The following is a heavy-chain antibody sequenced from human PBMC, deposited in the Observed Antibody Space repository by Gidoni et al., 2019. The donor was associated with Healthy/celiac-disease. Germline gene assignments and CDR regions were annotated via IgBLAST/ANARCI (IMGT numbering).Heavy chain of an antibody. J-gene: IGHJ4*02. Sequence: EVQLLESGGGLVQPGGSLRLSCAGAGFTFSSYALSWVRPAPGKGLEWVPAISGSGGSTYYADSVKGRFTISRDNSKNTLYLQMNSLRAEDTAVYYCAKSPVRGVIISTDYWGQGTLVTVSS. CDR2: ISGSGGST. D-gene: IGHD3-10*02. CDR1: GFTFSSYA. V-gene: IGHV3-23*01. CDR3: AKSPVRGVIISTDY.